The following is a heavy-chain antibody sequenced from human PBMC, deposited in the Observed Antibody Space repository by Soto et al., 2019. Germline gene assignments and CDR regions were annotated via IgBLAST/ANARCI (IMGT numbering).Heavy chain of an antibody. J-gene: IGHJ6*02. D-gene: IGHD4-4*01. CDR1: GYTFTDYW. V-gene: IGHV5-51*01. CDR3: ARQISNFPYYYYAMDV. Sequence: PGESLKISCKGSGYTFTDYWIGWVRQLPGKGLEWMGIIYPGDSDTRYSPSFQGHVTITVDKSTSTAYLQWNTLKASDTAMYYWARQISNFPYYYYAMDVWGQGTTVTVSS. CDR2: IYPGDSDT.